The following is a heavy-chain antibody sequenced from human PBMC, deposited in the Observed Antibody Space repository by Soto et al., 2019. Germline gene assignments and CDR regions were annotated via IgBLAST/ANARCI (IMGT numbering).Heavy chain of an antibody. CDR3: ARLPVRFGYYDSSGYYYFDY. CDR2: IYYSGST. Sequence: SETLSLTCTVSGDSLTRNYWSWIRQPPGKGLEWIGSIYYSGSTYYNPSLKSRVTISVDTSKNQFSLKLSSVTAADTAVYYCARLPVRFGYYDSSGYYYFDYWGQGTLVTVSS. D-gene: IGHD3-22*01. CDR1: GDSLTRNY. V-gene: IGHV4-59*05. J-gene: IGHJ4*02.